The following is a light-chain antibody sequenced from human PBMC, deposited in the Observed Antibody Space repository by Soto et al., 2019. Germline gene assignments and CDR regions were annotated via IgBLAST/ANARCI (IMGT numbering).Light chain of an antibody. J-gene: IGKJ2*01. V-gene: IGKV3-11*01. CDR2: DAS. CDR3: QQRSNWPPYT. CDR1: QSVSSY. Sequence: EIVLTQSPATLSLSPGERATLSCRASQSVSSYLAWYQQKPGQAPRLLIYDASNRATGIPARFSGSGSGTDFTLPISSLEPEDFAVYYLQQRSNWPPYTFGQGTKLEIK.